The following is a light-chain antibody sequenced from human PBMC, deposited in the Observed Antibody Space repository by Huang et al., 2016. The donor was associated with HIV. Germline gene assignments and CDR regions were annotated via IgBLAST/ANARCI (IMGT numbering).Light chain of an antibody. CDR1: QDISTY. CDR3: QQCDNLPPIT. V-gene: IGKV1-33*01. J-gene: IGKJ3*01. Sequence: DIQMTQSPSSLSASVGDRVTITCQASQDISTYLNWYQQKPGKAPKLLIYDASKLETGVPSSVSGSGSGTDFTFTISGLQPEDVATYYCQQCDNLPPITFGPGTKVDIK. CDR2: DAS.